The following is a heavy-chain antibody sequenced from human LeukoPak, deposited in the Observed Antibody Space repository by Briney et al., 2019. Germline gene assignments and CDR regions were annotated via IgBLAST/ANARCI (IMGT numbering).Heavy chain of an antibody. CDR2: IHYSGNT. J-gene: IGHJ5*02. CDR1: GDSISSGRHY. CDR3: ARGGLYWFDP. V-gene: IGHV4-61*02. Sequence: SETLSLTCTDSGDSISSGRHYWSWIRRPAGKGLEWIGRIHYSGNTKYNPSLNGRLSISVDTSKNQFSLNITPVTAADTAVYYCARGGLYWFDPWGQGTQVTVSS. D-gene: IGHD3-10*01.